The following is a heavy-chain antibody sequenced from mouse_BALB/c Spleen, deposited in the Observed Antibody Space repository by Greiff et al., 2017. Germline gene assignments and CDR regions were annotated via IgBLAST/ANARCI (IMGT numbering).Heavy chain of an antibody. Sequence: QVQLQQSGAELVKPGASVKLSCKASGYTFTSYYMYWVKQRPGQGLEWIGEINPSNGGTNFNEKFKSKATLTVDKSSSTAYMQLSSLTSEDSAVYYCTRKMRYGNYCYFDYWGQGTTLTVSS. CDR3: TRKMRYGNYCYFDY. V-gene: IGHV1S81*02. CDR1: GYTFTSYY. J-gene: IGHJ2*01. D-gene: IGHD2-10*02. CDR2: INPSNGGT.